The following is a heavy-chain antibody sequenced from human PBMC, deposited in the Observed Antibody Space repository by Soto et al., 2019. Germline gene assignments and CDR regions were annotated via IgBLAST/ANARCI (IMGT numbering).Heavy chain of an antibody. D-gene: IGHD5-12*01. CDR2: IWYDGRNK. Sequence: QVQLVESGGGVVQPGRSLRLSCAASGFTFSSYGMHWVRQAPGKGLEWVAVIWYDGRNKYYADSVKGRFTISRDNSKNTLYLQMNSLRAEDTAVYYCARGDRSGLHFDYWGQGTLVTVSS. V-gene: IGHV3-33*01. CDR1: GFTFSSYG. J-gene: IGHJ4*02. CDR3: ARGDRSGLHFDY.